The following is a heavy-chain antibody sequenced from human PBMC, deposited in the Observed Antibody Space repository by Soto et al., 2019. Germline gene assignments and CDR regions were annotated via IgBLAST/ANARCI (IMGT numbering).Heavy chain of an antibody. D-gene: IGHD5-12*01. CDR2: INPSGGST. CDR1: GYTFTSYY. V-gene: IGHV1-46*01. J-gene: IGHJ4*02. Sequence: ASVKVSCKASGYTFTSYYMHWVRQAPGQGLEWMGIINPSGGSTSYAQKFQGRVTMTRDTSTSTVYMELSSLRSEDTAVYYCARDSARVGVATIISGVAAYYWGQGTLVTVSS. CDR3: ARDSARVGVATIISGVAAYY.